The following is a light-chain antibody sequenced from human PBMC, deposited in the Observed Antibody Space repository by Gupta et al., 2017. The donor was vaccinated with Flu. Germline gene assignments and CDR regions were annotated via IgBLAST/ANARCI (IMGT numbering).Light chain of an antibody. Sequence: QSVLTQSPSVSGAPAQRVTIPCTGSSSNIGADYDVHWYQQLPGTAPKLLIYGNSNRPSGVPDRFSGSKSGTSASLAITGLQAEDEADYYCQSYDSSLSGVIFGGGTKLTVL. CDR3: QSYDSSLSGVI. CDR1: SSNIGADYD. CDR2: GNS. V-gene: IGLV1-40*01. J-gene: IGLJ2*01.